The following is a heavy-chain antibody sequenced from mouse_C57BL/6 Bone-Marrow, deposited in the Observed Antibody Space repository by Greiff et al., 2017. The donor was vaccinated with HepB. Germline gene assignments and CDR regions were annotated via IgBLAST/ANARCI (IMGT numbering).Heavy chain of an antibody. Sequence: QVQLQQPGAELVRPGSSVKLSCKASGYTFTSYWMDWVKQRPGQGLEWIGNIYPSDSETHYNQKFKDKATLTVDKSSSTAYMQLSSLTSEDSAVYYCARRCSSYYYAMDYWGQGTSVTVSS. CDR3: ARRCSSYYYAMDY. D-gene: IGHD1-1*01. V-gene: IGHV1-61*01. CDR2: IYPSDSET. CDR1: GYTFTSYW. J-gene: IGHJ4*01.